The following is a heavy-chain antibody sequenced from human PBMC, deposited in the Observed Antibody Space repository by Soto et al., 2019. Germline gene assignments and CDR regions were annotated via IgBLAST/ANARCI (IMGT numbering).Heavy chain of an antibody. Sequence: QVQLVESGGGVVQPGRSLRLSCAASGFTFSNYGMHWVRQAPGKGLEWVAGIWYDGSNKYYADSVKGRFTISRDNSKNTLDLQINSVGAADTAVYYCARDFKRGGWANLYYDRCAMEVRGPGTPVTVPS. CDR3: ARDFKRGGWANLYYDRCAMEV. CDR1: GFTFSNYG. D-gene: IGHD6-19*01. J-gene: IGHJ6*02. V-gene: IGHV3-33*01. CDR2: IWYDGSNK.